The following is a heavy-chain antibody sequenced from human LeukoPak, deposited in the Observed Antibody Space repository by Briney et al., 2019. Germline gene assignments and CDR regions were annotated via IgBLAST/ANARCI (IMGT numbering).Heavy chain of an antibody. CDR1: GFAFSFYA. V-gene: IGHV3-23*01. D-gene: IGHD6-19*01. J-gene: IGHJ5*01. Sequence: PGGSLRLSCAASGFAFSFYAMSWPRQPPGKGLEWVSTINANSGTTSYAASVRGRFTISRGNSKNTLYLQVNTLGADDTATYYCAKPISGGLAVTADWFHPWGQGTLVVVSS. CDR3: AKPISGGLAVTADWFHP. CDR2: INANSGTT.